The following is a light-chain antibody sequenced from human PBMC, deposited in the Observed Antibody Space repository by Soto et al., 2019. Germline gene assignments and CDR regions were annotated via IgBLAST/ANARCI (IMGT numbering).Light chain of an antibody. V-gene: IGKV3-20*01. Sequence: EIVLTPSPGTLVLSPGERATLSCSASQSVSSSYLAWYQEKHGQGXRLLIYGASSRATGIPDRFSGSGSGTDFTITISRLEPEDFAVYYCQQYGSSPRTFGQGTKVDIK. J-gene: IGKJ1*01. CDR3: QQYGSSPRT. CDR1: QSVSSSY. CDR2: GAS.